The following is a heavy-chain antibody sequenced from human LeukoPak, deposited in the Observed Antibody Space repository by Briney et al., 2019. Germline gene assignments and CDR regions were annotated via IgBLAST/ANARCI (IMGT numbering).Heavy chain of an antibody. D-gene: IGHD1-14*01. CDR2: ISISGSII. J-gene: IGHJ4*02. Sequence: GGSLRLSCTPSGFTFSSYEMNWVRQAPGKGLEWVSYISISGSIIYYADSVKGRFTISRDNAKNSLYLQMNSLRAEDTAVYYCASPTDLSDYWGQGTLVTLSS. V-gene: IGHV3-48*03. CDR1: GFTFSSYE. CDR3: ASPTDLSDY.